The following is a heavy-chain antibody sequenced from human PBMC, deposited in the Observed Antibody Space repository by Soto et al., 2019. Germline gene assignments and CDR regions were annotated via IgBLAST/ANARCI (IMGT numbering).Heavy chain of an antibody. J-gene: IGHJ5*02. V-gene: IGHV6-1*01. CDR2: TYYRSKWYN. D-gene: IGHD3-22*01. Sequence: PSQTLSLTCAISGDSVSSNSAAWNWIRQSPSRGLEWLGRTYYRSKWYNDYAVSVKSRITINPDTSKNQFSLQLNSVTPEDTAVYYCARGREYYDSSGYSYHDNWFDPWGKGTLVTVSS. CDR3: ARGREYYDSSGYSYHDNWFDP. CDR1: GDSVSSNSAA.